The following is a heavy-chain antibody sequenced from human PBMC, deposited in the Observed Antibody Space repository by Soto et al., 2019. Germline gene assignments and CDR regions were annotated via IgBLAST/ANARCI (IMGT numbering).Heavy chain of an antibody. CDR2: IYYSGST. D-gene: IGHD3-22*01. Sequence: SETLSLTCTVSGGSISSYYWSWIRQPPGKGLEWIGYIYYSGSTNYNPSLKSRVTISVDTSKNQFSLKLSSVTAADTAVYYCATAHYYDIFDYWGQGTLVTVSS. V-gene: IGHV4-59*01. J-gene: IGHJ4*02. CDR3: ATAHYYDIFDY. CDR1: GGSISSYY.